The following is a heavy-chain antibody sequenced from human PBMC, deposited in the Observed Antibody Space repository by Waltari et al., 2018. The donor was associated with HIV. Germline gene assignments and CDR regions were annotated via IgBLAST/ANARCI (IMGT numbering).Heavy chain of an antibody. CDR2: TYQIGNT. D-gene: IGHD3-10*01. Sequence: QVQLQQWGAGLLKPPGTLSLTCLVSGGSFSRSPWTWVRHSPGKGLEWIGETYQIGNTNVNPCVMRRIITPLDTSRTHFALKMGPVSPAVTAVYYCARRPCLRVFRGRSYFKSSQVVSGQGPTVTV. CDR3: ARRPCLRVFRGRSYFKSSQVV. J-gene: IGHJ6*02. V-gene: IGHV4-34*02. CDR1: GGSFSRSP.